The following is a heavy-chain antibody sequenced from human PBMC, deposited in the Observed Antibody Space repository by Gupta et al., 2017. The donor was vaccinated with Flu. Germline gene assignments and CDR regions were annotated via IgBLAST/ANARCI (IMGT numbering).Heavy chain of an antibody. V-gene: IGHV1-2*02. CDR1: GYTFMFTDLF. CDR3: ARGPTYTTGWSDVWLDR. CDR2: IHHTSGGT. D-gene: IGHD6-19*01. Sequence: QMQLVQSGAEVKKPGASVKVSCQTSGYTFMFTDLFIHWVRRAPGQGLEWMGSIHHTSGGTTYARKFLGKVTLTRDTSINTAYMEVSGLRFDDTAVYYWARGPTYTTGWSDVWLDRLGPGNPGHRLL. J-gene: IGHJ5*02.